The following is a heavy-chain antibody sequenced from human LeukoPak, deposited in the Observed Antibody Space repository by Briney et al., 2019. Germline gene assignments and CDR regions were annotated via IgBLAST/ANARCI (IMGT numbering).Heavy chain of an antibody. V-gene: IGHV4-34*01. J-gene: IGHJ4*02. CDR2: INHSGST. CDR3: ANLTGDLNY. D-gene: IGHD7-27*01. Sequence: PSETLSLTCAVYGGSFSGHYWSWIRQPPGKGLEWIGEINHSGSTNYNPSLKSRVTISVDTSKNQFSLKLSSVTAADTAVYYCANLTGDLNYWGQGTLVTVSS. CDR1: GGSFSGHY.